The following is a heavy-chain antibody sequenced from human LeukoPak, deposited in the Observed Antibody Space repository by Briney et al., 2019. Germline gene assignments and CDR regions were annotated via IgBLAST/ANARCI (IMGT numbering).Heavy chain of an antibody. J-gene: IGHJ4*02. Sequence: GGSLRLSCAASGFPFSNYWMNWVRQAPGNALEWVAYIRKDGGETYYVDSVKGRFTISRDNAKNSLYLQMNSLRAEDTAVYYCARRTSGQPFDYWGQGTLVTVSS. CDR3: ARRTSGQPFDY. CDR2: IRKDGGET. D-gene: IGHD2-2*01. V-gene: IGHV3-7*03. CDR1: GFPFSNYW.